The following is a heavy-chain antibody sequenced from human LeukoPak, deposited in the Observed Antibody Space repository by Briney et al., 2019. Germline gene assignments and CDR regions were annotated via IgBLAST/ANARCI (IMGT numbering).Heavy chain of an antibody. D-gene: IGHD1-14*01. CDR3: ATDPGPRWSFDF. J-gene: IGHJ4*02. CDR2: IYNTGST. Sequence: PGESLGLSCAASGFTVRSHRLIWVRQAPGKGLEWVSVIYNTGSTYYADSVMGRFIISRDISKNTLYLQINGLRPDDTALYYCATDPGPRWSFDFWGQGTLVTVSS. V-gene: IGHV3-53*05. CDR1: GFTVRSHR.